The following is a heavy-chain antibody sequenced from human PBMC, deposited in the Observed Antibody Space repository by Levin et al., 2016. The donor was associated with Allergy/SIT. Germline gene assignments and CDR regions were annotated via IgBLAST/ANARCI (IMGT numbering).Heavy chain of an antibody. Sequence: WIRQPPGKGLEWIGEINHSGSTNYNPSLKSRVTISVDTSKNQFSLKLSSVTAADTAVYYCASTRGATYWLTDYWGQGTLVTVSS. J-gene: IGHJ4*02. D-gene: IGHD5-12*01. CDR2: INHSGST. CDR3: ASTRGATYWLTDY. V-gene: IGHV4-34*01.